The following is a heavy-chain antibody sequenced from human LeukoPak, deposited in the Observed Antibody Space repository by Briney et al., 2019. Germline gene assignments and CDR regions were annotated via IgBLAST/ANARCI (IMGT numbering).Heavy chain of an antibody. CDR3: AKYGPRGKYYDFWSGYENFDY. J-gene: IGHJ4*02. CDR1: GFTFSSYA. V-gene: IGHV3-23*01. Sequence: GGSLRLSCAASGFTFSSYAMSWVRQAPGKGLEWVSAISGSGGSTYYADSVKGRFTISRDNSNNTLYLQMNSLRAEDTAVYYCAKYGPRGKYYDFWSGYENFDYWGQGTLVTVSS. CDR2: ISGSGGST. D-gene: IGHD3-3*01.